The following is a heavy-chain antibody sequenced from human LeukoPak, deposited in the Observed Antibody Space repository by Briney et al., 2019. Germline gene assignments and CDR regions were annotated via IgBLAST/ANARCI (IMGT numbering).Heavy chain of an antibody. J-gene: IGHJ5*02. CDR2: INAGNGNT. Sequence: GASVKVSCKASGYTFTSYAMHWVRQAPGQRLEWMGWINAGNGNTKYSQKFQGRVTITRDTSASTAYMELSSLRSEDTAVYYCAREHYYGSGSPNWFDPWGQGTLVTVSS. D-gene: IGHD3-10*01. CDR3: AREHYYGSGSPNWFDP. V-gene: IGHV1-3*01. CDR1: GYTFTSYA.